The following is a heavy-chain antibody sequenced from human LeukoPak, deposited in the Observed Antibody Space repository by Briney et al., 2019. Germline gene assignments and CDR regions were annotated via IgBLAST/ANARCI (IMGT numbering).Heavy chain of an antibody. CDR2: IYYSGST. D-gene: IGHD3-22*01. CDR1: GGSISSSSYY. Sequence: PSETLSLTCTVSGGSISSSSYYWGWIRQPPGKGLEWIGSIYYSGSTYYNPSLKSRVTISVDTSKNQFSLKLSSVTAADTAVYYCARDQRDYYDSSGYYPLGYWGQGTLVTVSS. V-gene: IGHV4-39*02. J-gene: IGHJ4*02. CDR3: ARDQRDYYDSSGYYPLGY.